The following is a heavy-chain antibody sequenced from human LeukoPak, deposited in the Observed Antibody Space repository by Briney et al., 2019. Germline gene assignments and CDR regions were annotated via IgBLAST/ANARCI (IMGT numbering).Heavy chain of an antibody. CDR1: GDSIIGSY. J-gene: IGHJ4*02. V-gene: IGHV4-59*01. Sequence: PSETLSLTCAVAGDSIIGSYWSWIRQAPGKGLEWIGYIYYSGSTNYNPSLKSRVTISVDTSKNQFSLKLTSVTAADTAVYYCARSYSSSSPYCDYWGQGTLVTVSS. CDR3: ARSYSSSSPYCDY. CDR2: IYYSGST. D-gene: IGHD6-6*01.